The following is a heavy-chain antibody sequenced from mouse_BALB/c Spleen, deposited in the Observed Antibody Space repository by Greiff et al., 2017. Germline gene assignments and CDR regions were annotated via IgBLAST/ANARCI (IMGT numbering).Heavy chain of an antibody. CDR2: IYPGDGDT. CDR3: ARRDWDAMDY. J-gene: IGHJ4*01. CDR1: GYTFTSYW. Sequence: VKLVESGAELARPGASVKLSCKASGYTFTSYWMQWVKQRPGQGLEWIGAIYPGDGDTRYTQKFKGKATLTADKSSSTAYMKLSSLASEDSAVYYCARRDWDAMDYWGQGTSVTVSS. V-gene: IGHV1-87*01. D-gene: IGHD4-1*01.